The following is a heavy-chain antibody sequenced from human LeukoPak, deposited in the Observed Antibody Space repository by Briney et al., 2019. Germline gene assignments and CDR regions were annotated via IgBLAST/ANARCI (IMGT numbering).Heavy chain of an antibody. D-gene: IGHD3-10*01. CDR1: GYSISSSNYY. V-gene: IGHV4-39*07. Sequence: SETLSLTRTVSGYSISSSNYYWSWIRQPPGKGLEWIGEINHSGSTNYNPSLKSRVTISVDTSKNQFSLKLSSVTAADTAVYYCARLYGSGSYYNYWGQGTLVTVSS. CDR2: INHSGST. J-gene: IGHJ4*02. CDR3: ARLYGSGSYYNY.